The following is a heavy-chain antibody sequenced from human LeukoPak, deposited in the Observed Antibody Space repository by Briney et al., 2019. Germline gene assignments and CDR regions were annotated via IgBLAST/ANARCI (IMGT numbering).Heavy chain of an antibody. CDR2: MSYSGRT. V-gene: IGHV4-59*04. CDR3: ASIQLWLYYFDY. J-gene: IGHJ4*02. Sequence: PSETLSLTCTVSGGSVSSYYWSWIRQTPEKGLEWIGYMSYSGRTDYGPSLKSRVTMSVDTSKNQFSLKLSSVTAADTAVYYCASIQLWLYYFDYWGQGTLVTVSS. D-gene: IGHD5-18*01. CDR1: GGSVSSYY.